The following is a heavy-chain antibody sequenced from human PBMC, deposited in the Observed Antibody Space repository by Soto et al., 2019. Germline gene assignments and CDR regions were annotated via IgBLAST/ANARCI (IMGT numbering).Heavy chain of an antibody. V-gene: IGHV3-21*01. CDR1: GFTFSSYS. CDR2: ISSSSSYI. CDR3: ARDLSPVVVPGAPNWFDP. Sequence: PGGSLRLSCAASGFTFSSYSMNWVRQAPGKGLEWVSSISSSSSYIYYADSVKGRFTISRDNAKNSLYLQMNSLRAEDTAVYYCARDLSPVVVPGAPNWFDPWGQGTLVTVSS. D-gene: IGHD2-2*01. J-gene: IGHJ5*02.